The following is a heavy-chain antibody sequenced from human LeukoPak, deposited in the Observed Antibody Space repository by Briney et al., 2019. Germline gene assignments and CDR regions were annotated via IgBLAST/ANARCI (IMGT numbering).Heavy chain of an antibody. CDR3: ARDLRYFDSSTPGDY. V-gene: IGHV1-2*02. J-gene: IGHJ4*02. Sequence: ASVKVSCKASGYTFTGYYMHWVRQAPGQGLAWMGWINPNSGGTNYAQKFQGRVTMTRDTSISTAYMEPSRLRSDDTAVYYCARDLRYFDSSTPGDYWGQGTLVTVSS. CDR2: INPNSGGT. CDR1: GYTFTGYY. D-gene: IGHD3-9*01.